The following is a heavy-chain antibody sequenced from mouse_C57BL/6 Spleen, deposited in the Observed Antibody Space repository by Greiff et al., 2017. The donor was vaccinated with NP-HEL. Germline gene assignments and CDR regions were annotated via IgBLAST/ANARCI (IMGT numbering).Heavy chain of an antibody. CDR1: GYAFSSSW. V-gene: IGHV1-82*01. CDR2: IYPGDGDT. J-gene: IGHJ2*01. CDR3: ARGGSSGLDY. Sequence: VQLQQSGPELVKPGASVKISCKASGYAFSSSWMNWVKQRPGKGLEWIGRIYPGDGDTNYNGKFKGKATLTADKSSSTAYMQLSSLTSEDSAVYFCARGGSSGLDYWGQGTTLTVSS. D-gene: IGHD3-2*02.